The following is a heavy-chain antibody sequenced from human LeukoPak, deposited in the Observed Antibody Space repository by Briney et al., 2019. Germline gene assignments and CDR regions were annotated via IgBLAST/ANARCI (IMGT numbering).Heavy chain of an antibody. J-gene: IGHJ4*02. CDR3: AKDFGAAAGFGFDY. CDR2: IRWNSGSI. Sequence: GGSLRLSCAASGFTLDDYAMHWVRQAPGKGLEWVSGIRWNSGSIGYADFVKGRFTISRDNAKNSLYLQMNSLRAEDTALYYCAKDFGAAAGFGFDYWGQGTLVTVSS. D-gene: IGHD6-13*01. V-gene: IGHV3-9*01. CDR1: GFTLDDYA.